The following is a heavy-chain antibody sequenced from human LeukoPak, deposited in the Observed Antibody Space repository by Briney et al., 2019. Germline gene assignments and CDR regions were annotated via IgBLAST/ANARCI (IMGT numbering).Heavy chain of an antibody. CDR2: IRSKAYGGTT. CDR3: AKDLEWFPRFGAFDM. J-gene: IGHJ3*02. Sequence: GGSLRLSCIVSGFTFGDYAMSWFRQAPGKGLEWVGFIRSKAYGGTTEYAASVKGRFTISRDDSKSIAYLQMNSLKTEDTAVYYCAKDLEWFPRFGAFDMWGQGTVVTVSS. CDR1: GFTFGDYA. V-gene: IGHV3-49*03. D-gene: IGHD3-3*01.